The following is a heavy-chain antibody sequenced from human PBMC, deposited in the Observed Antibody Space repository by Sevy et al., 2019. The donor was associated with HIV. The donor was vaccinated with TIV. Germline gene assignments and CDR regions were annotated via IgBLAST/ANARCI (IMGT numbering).Heavy chain of an antibody. CDR3: AKDRPDTYYYYGMDV. D-gene: IGHD3-9*01. CDR1: GFTFSSYG. CDR2: IRYDGSNK. J-gene: IGHJ6*02. V-gene: IGHV3-30*02. Sequence: GGSLRLSCAASGFTFSSYGMHWVRQAPGKGLEWVAFIRYDGSNKYYADSVKGRFTISRGNSKNTLYLQMNSPRAEDTAVYYCAKDRPDTYYYYGMDVWGQGTTVTVSS.